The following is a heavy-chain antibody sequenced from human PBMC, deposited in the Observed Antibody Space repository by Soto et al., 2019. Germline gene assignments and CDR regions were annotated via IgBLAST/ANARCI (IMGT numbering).Heavy chain of an antibody. CDR3: AILGATDAFDI. Sequence: GESLKISCMGSGYKVSTWHNFTSYWIAWVRQMPGEGLEWMGIIYPGDSDTRYSPSFQGQVTISADKSINSVYLQWSSLKASDTAMYYCAILGATDAFDIWGQGTMVT. V-gene: IGHV5-51*01. J-gene: IGHJ3*02. CDR1: GYKVSTWHNFTSYW. D-gene: IGHD1-26*01. CDR2: IYPGDSDT.